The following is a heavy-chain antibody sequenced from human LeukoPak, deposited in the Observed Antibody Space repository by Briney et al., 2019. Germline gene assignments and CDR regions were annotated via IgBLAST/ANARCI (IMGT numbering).Heavy chain of an antibody. CDR1: GYTFTSYY. Sequence: ASVKVSCKASGYTFTSYYMHWVRQAPGQGLEWRGIFNPSGCSTSYAQKFQGRVTMTRDMSTSTVYMELSSLRSDDTAVYYCARDALYYYDSSGYYSPYYYMDVWGKGTTVTVSS. CDR3: ARDALYYYDSSGYYSPYYYMDV. V-gene: IGHV1-46*01. CDR2: FNPSGCST. D-gene: IGHD3-22*01. J-gene: IGHJ6*03.